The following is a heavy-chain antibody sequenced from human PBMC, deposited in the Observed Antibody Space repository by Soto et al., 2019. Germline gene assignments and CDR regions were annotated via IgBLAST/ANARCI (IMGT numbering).Heavy chain of an antibody. V-gene: IGHV3-15*01. CDR3: TRPTPLDILTGYYHIRYYYYGMDV. J-gene: IGHJ6*02. CDR1: GFTFSNAW. D-gene: IGHD3-9*01. Sequence: GGSLRLSCAASGFTFSNAWMSWVRQAPGKGLEWVGRIKSKTDGGTTDYAAPVKGRFTISRDDSKNTLYLQMNSLKTEDTAVYFCTRPTPLDILTGYYHIRYYYYGMDVWGQGTTVTVSS. CDR2: IKSKTDGGTT.